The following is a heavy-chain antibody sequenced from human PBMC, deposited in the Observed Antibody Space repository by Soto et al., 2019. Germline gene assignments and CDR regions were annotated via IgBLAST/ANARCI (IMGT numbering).Heavy chain of an antibody. D-gene: IGHD3-10*01. CDR3: ATDRYGSGSYYNAYFDY. Sequence: ASVKVSCKVSGCTLTELSMHWVRQAPGKGLEWMGGFDPEDGETIYAQKFQGRVTMTEDTSTDTAYMELSSLRSEDTAVYYCATDRYGSGSYYNAYFDYWGQGTLVTVSS. CDR2: FDPEDGET. J-gene: IGHJ4*02. V-gene: IGHV1-24*01. CDR1: GCTLTELS.